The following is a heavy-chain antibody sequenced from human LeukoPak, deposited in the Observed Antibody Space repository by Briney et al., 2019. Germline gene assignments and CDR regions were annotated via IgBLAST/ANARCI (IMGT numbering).Heavy chain of an antibody. D-gene: IGHD3-10*01. Sequence: PGGSPRLSCAASGFTFSSYAMSWVRQAPGKGLEWVSAISGSGGSTYYADSVKGRFTISRDNSKNTLYLQMNSLRAEDTAVYYCAKTPTAETMVRGVIILGYFDYWGQGTLVTVSS. CDR2: ISGSGGST. CDR1: GFTFSSYA. CDR3: AKTPTAETMVRGVIILGYFDY. V-gene: IGHV3-23*01. J-gene: IGHJ4*02.